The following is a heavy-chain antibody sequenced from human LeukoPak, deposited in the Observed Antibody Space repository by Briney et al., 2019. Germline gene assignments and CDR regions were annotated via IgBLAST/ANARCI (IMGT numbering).Heavy chain of an antibody. J-gene: IGHJ3*02. CDR3: AVSTVGAPVPQPFDI. CDR2: IYHRGRS. V-gene: IGHV4-38-2*02. Sequence: SETLSLTCTVSGYSIRSDYYWGWLRQPPGKGLEWIGSIYHRGRSYYNPSLERRVTISVDTSKIQFSLNLNSVTAADTAVYYCAVSTVGAPVPQPFDIWGQGTLVTVSS. CDR1: GYSIRSDYY. D-gene: IGHD4-23*01.